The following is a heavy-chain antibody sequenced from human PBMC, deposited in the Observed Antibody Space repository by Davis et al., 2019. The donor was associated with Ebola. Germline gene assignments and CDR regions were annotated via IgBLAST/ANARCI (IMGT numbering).Heavy chain of an antibody. CDR1: GFTFSTYT. CDR2: ISISSAFI. D-gene: IGHD1-26*01. Sequence: PGGSLRLSCAASGFTFSTYTMTWVRQAPGKGLEWVSSISISSAFIYYADSVKGRFTVSRDNAKNSLYLQMNSLRAEDTAVYYCAKDRGSVHPYYFDYWGQGTLVTVSS. CDR3: AKDRGSVHPYYFDY. V-gene: IGHV3-21*01. J-gene: IGHJ4*02.